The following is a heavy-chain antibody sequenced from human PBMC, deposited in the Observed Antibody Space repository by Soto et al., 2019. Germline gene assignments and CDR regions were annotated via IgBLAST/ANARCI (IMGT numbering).Heavy chain of an antibody. D-gene: IGHD6-13*01. J-gene: IGHJ6*02. Sequence: QMQLVQSGAELKRPGASVRVSCKSSCYTFTSFYIHCVLQPPGQGLEWMALINPTCGITNFAQGFQGRVTMTREMSTNTHSLELSSLKSDDTAVYYCASSPAFSSSWYGIPPDPSHGMDVWGQGTTVTGS. CDR3: ASSPAFSSSWYGIPPDPSHGMDV. V-gene: IGHV1-46*01. CDR2: INPTCGIT. CDR1: CYTFTSFY.